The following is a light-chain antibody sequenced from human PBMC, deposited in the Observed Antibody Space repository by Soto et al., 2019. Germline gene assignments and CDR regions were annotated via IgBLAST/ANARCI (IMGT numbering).Light chain of an antibody. J-gene: IGLJ1*01. CDR2: EVR. V-gene: IGLV2-14*01. Sequence: QSALTQPASVSGSPGQSITISCTGSSSDVGGYDYVSWYQQHPGKAPKLMIYEVRNRPSGVSNRFSGSKSGSTASLTISGLQAEDEADYYCSSYTTTSTQVFGTGTKLTVL. CDR1: SSDVGGYDY. CDR3: SSYTTTSTQV.